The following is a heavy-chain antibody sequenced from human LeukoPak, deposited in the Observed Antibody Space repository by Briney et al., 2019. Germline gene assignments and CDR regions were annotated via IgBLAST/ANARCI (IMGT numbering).Heavy chain of an antibody. CDR1: GYTFTSYA. J-gene: IGHJ4*02. CDR3: ARGDDYGDHIDY. D-gene: IGHD4-17*01. Sequence: ASVKVSCKASGYTFTSYAMHWVRQAPGQRLEWMGWINAGNGNTKYSQKFQGRVTITRDTSASTAYMELSSLRSEDTAVYYCARGDDYGDHIDYWGQGTLVTVSS. V-gene: IGHV1-3*01. CDR2: INAGNGNT.